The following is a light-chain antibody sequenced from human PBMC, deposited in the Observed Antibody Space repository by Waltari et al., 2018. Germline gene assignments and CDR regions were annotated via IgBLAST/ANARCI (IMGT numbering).Light chain of an antibody. J-gene: IGLJ1*01. V-gene: IGLV3-19*01. CDR3: NTRDISGDHLV. CDR2: DEN. CDR1: GLRTFY. Sequence: SSEMTQEPAVSVALGQTVRITCQGGGLRTFYATWYQQKPGQAPLLVIYDENNRPSGSPDRFSGSRSGNTASLTIAGAKAEDEADYYCNTRDISGDHLVFGSGTKVTVL.